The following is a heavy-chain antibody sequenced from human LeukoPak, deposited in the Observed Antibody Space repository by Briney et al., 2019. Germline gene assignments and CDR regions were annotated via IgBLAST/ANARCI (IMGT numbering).Heavy chain of an antibody. D-gene: IGHD1-1*01. CDR2: ISGSGGSA. J-gene: IGHJ4*02. CDR3: AKGDDWNDVGYFDY. CDR1: GFTFTTYA. V-gene: IGHV3-23*01. Sequence: GGSLRLSCAASGFTFTTYAMNWVRQAPGKGLEWVSVISGSGGSAYYVDSVKGRFTISRDNSKNTLYLQMHSLRTEDTAVYYCAKGDDWNDVGYFDYWGQGTLVTVSS.